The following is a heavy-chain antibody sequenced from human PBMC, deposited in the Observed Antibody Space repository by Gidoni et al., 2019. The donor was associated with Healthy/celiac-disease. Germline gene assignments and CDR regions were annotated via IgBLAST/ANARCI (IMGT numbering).Heavy chain of an antibody. CDR2: ISSSSSYI. D-gene: IGHD3-10*01. Sequence: EVQLVESGGGLVKPGGSLRLSCAASGFTFSSYSMNWFRQAPGKGLEWVSSISSSSSYIYYADSVKGRFTISRDNAKNSLYLQMNSLRAENTAVYYCAREEDYYGSGSDVRGFHGMDVWGQGTTVTVSS. CDR3: AREEDYYGSGSDVRGFHGMDV. CDR1: GFTFSSYS. V-gene: IGHV3-21*01. J-gene: IGHJ6*02.